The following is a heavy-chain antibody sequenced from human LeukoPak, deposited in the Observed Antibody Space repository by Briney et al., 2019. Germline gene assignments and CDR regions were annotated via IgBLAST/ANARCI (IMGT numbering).Heavy chain of an antibody. J-gene: IGHJ4*02. Sequence: GGSLRLSCAASGFTFDDYAMHWVRQAPGKGLEWVSYISSSSSTIYYADSVKGRFTISRDNAKNSLYLQMNSLRAEDTAVYYCAGSYGSGIYYRYFDYWGQGTLVTVSS. CDR2: ISSSSSTI. V-gene: IGHV3-48*04. CDR1: GFTFDDYA. D-gene: IGHD3-10*01. CDR3: AGSYGSGIYYRYFDY.